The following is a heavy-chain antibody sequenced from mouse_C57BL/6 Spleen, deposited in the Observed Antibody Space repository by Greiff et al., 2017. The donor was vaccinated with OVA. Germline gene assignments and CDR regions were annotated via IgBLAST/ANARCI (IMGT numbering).Heavy chain of an antibody. Sequence: EVQLVESGGGLVKPGGSLKLSCAASGFTFSSYAMSWVRQTPEKRLEWVATISDGGSYTYYPDNVKGRFPISRDNAKNNLYLQMSHLKSEDTAMYYCARDPYGYEEGFAYWGQGTLVTVSA. CDR2: ISDGGSYT. J-gene: IGHJ3*01. V-gene: IGHV5-4*01. D-gene: IGHD2-2*01. CDR3: ARDPYGYEEGFAY. CDR1: GFTFSSYA.